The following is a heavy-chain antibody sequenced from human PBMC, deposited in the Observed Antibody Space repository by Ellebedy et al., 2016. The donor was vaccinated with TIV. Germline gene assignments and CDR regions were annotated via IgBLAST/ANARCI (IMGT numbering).Heavy chain of an antibody. D-gene: IGHD6-6*01. V-gene: IGHV3-7*04. J-gene: IGHJ4*02. CDR3: ARGDDSSGDY. CDR1: GFTFSSYT. Sequence: GGSLRLSCAASGFTFSSYTFNWVRQAPGRGLKYVANINEDGNEKYYVDSVKGRFTISRDNAKNSLYLQIDSLRAEDTAVYYCARGDDSSGDYWGQGTLVTVSS. CDR2: INEDGNEK.